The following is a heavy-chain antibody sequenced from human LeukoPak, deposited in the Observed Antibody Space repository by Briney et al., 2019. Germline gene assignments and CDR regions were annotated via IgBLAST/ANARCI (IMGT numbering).Heavy chain of an antibody. CDR1: GYSFSTYW. Sequence: KISCRGSGYSFSTYWIAWVRQMPGKGLEWMGRIIPILGIANYAQKFQGRVTITADKSTNTAYMQLSSLGSEDTAVYYCAREGSTVPWYFDLWGRGTLVTVSS. CDR3: AREGSTVPWYFDL. V-gene: IGHV1-69*04. J-gene: IGHJ2*01. D-gene: IGHD4-17*01. CDR2: IIPILGIA.